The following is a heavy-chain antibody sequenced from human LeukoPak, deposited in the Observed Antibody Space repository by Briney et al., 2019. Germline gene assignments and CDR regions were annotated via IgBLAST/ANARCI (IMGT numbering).Heavy chain of an antibody. CDR3: ASRSGWYSGGWFDP. CDR1: GGSISSSSYY. V-gene: IGHV4-39*07. Sequence: PSETLSLTCTVSGGSISSSSYYWGWIRQPPGKGLEWIGSIYYSGSTYYNPSLKSRVTISVDTSKNQFSLKLSSVTAADTAVYYCASRSGWYSGGWFDPWGQGTLVTVSS. J-gene: IGHJ5*02. D-gene: IGHD6-19*01. CDR2: IYYSGST.